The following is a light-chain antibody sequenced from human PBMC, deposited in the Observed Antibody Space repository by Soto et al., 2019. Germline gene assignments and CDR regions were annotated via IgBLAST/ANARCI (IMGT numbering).Light chain of an antibody. CDR1: NRDVGSYNL. J-gene: IGLJ3*02. CDR2: EVR. Sequence: QSALTQPASVSGSPGQSITIACTGTNRDVGSYNLVSWYQQRPGEAPKLIISEVRNRPSGISYRFTGSKSGNTASLTISGLQAEDEADYYCISYTSSSTWVFGGGTKLTVL. V-gene: IGLV2-14*01. CDR3: ISYTSSSTWV.